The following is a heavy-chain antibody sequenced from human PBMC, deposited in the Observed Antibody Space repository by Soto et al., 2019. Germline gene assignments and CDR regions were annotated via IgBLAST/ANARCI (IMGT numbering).Heavy chain of an antibody. CDR2: ISYDGSNK. Sequence: SGGSLRLSCAASGFTFSSYAMHWVRQAPGKGLEWVAVISYDGSNKYYADSVKGRFTISRDNSKNTLYLQMNSLRAEDTAVYYCARDYRILRFLEWSLPSYYYGMDVWGQGTTVTVSS. CDR1: GFTFSSYA. J-gene: IGHJ6*02. CDR3: ARDYRILRFLEWSLPSYYYGMDV. D-gene: IGHD3-3*01. V-gene: IGHV3-30-3*01.